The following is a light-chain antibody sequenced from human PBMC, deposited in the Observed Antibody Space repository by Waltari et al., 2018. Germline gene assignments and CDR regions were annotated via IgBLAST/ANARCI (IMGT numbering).Light chain of an antibody. Sequence: QLVLTQSPSASASLGASVKLTCTLSSGPSSNIVAWHQQQPEKGPRFLMKVNSDGSHSKGDEIPDRFSGSSSGAERYLTISTGQSEDEAVYYCQTGGHGTWVFGGGTKLTVL. J-gene: IGLJ3*02. V-gene: IGLV4-69*02. CDR1: SGPSSNI. CDR2: VNSDGSH. CDR3: QTGGHGTWV.